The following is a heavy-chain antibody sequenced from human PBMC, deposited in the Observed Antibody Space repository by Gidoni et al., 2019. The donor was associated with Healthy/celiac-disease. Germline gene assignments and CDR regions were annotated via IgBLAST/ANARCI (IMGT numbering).Heavy chain of an antibody. CDR3: ARESGSYSLGY. Sequence: QVQLVESGGGVVQPGRSLRLSCAASGFTFSSYGMHWVRQAPGKGLEWVAVIWYDGSNNYYADSVKGRFTISRDNSKNTLYLQMNSLRAEDTAVYYCARESGSYSLGYWGQGTLVTVSS. V-gene: IGHV3-33*01. CDR2: IWYDGSNN. J-gene: IGHJ4*02. D-gene: IGHD1-26*01. CDR1: GFTFSSYG.